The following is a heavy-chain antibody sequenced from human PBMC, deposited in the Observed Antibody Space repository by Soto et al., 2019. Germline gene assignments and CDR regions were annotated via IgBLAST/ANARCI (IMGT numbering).Heavy chain of an antibody. J-gene: IGHJ4*02. CDR1: GYTFTGYY. D-gene: IGHD6-13*01. V-gene: IGHV1-2*02. CDR2: ITPNSGGT. CDR3: ARELAAAGPPAFDY. Sequence: ASVQVSCKASGYTFTGYYMHWVRQAPGQGLEWMGWITPNSGGTNYAQKFQSRVTMTRDTSISTAYMELSRLRSDDTAVYYCARELAAAGPPAFDYWGQGTLVTVSS.